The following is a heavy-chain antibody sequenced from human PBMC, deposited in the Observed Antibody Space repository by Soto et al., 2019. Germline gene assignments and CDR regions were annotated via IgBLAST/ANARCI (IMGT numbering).Heavy chain of an antibody. V-gene: IGHV3-53*01. CDR1: GFTVSSNY. CDR2: IYNGGGT. D-gene: IGHD1-7*01. J-gene: IGHJ4*02. Sequence: GGSLRLSCAASGFTVSSNYMSCVRQAPGKGLEWVSVIYNGGGTYYADSVKGRFTISRGNSMNTLYLHMNSLRAEDTALYYCAREGTGTIAAGLDYWGQGTLVTVSS. CDR3: AREGTGTIAAGLDY.